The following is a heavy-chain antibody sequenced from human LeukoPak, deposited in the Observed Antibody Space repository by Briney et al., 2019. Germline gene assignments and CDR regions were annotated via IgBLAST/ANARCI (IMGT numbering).Heavy chain of an antibody. CDR3: AKGPYDSSGYYFDY. J-gene: IGHJ4*02. D-gene: IGHD3-22*01. V-gene: IGHV3-30*02. CDR1: GFSFISYG. Sequence: GGSLRLSCAASGFSFISYGMHWVRRAPGKGLEWVAFIPYDGSTKYYADSVKGRFTISRDNSKNTLYLQMNSLRAEDTAVYYCAKGPYDSSGYYFDYWGQGTLVTVSS. CDR2: IPYDGSTK.